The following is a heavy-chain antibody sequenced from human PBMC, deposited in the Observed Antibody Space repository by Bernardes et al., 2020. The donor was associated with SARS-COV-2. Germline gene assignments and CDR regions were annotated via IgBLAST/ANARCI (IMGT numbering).Heavy chain of an antibody. CDR3: AGSQATVTTLHYYGMDV. J-gene: IGHJ6*02. CDR2: ISGSGGST. D-gene: IGHD4-17*01. V-gene: IGHV3-23*01. Sequence: GGSLRLSCAASGFTVSSYAMSWVRQAPGKGLEWVSAISGSGGSTYYADSVKGRFTISRDNSKNTLYLQMNSLRAEDTAVYYCAGSQATVTTLHYYGMDVWGQGTTVTVSS. CDR1: GFTVSSYA.